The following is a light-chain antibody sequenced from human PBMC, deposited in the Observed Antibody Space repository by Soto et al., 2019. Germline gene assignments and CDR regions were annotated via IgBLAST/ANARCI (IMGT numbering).Light chain of an antibody. CDR1: SSDVGGYNY. Sequence: QSVLTQPRSVSGSPGQSVAISCTGTSSDVGGYNYVSWYQLHPGKAPKVIIYDVNERPSGVPDRFSGSKSGNTASLTISGLQAEDEADYYCCSFAGNSLVFGGGTQLTVL. V-gene: IGLV2-11*01. J-gene: IGLJ2*01. CDR2: DVN. CDR3: CSFAGNSLV.